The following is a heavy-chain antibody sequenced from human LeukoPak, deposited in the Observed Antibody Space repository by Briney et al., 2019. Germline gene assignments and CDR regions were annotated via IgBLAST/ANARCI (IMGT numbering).Heavy chain of an antibody. V-gene: IGHV1-2*02. J-gene: IGHJ4*02. D-gene: IGHD5-24*01. CDR2: INPDSGGT. CDR1: GGTFSSYA. Sequence: ASVKVSCKASGGTFSSYAISWVRQAPGQGLEWMGWINPDSGGTNYAQKFQGTVTMTRDTSIATAYMELDRLRSDDTAVYYCARVGGDGYNYDFDYWGQGTLVTVSS. CDR3: ARVGGDGYNYDFDY.